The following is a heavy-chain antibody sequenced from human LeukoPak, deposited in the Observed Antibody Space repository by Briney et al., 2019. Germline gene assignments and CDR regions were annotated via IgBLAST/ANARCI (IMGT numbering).Heavy chain of an antibody. CDR3: ARDYDIFSGYYTRGDNWFDP. J-gene: IGHJ5*02. CDR1: GYTFTRYG. CDR2: ISALNGNT. D-gene: IGHD3-9*01. Sequence: ASVKVSCKASGYTFTRYGLSWVRQAPGQGLKWMGWISALNGNTNYPQKLQGRITMTTDTSTSPAYMELRSLRSDDTAIYHCARDYDIFSGYYTRGDNWFDPWGQGTLLSVSS. V-gene: IGHV1-18*01.